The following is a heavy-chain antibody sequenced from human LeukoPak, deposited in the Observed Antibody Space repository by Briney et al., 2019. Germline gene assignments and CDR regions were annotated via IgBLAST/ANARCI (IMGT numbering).Heavy chain of an antibody. V-gene: IGHV3-21*01. Sequence: PGGSLRLSCAASGFTFISYSMNWVRQAPGKGLEWVSSISSTSSSYIYYADSVKGRFTISRDNAKNSLYLQMDSLRAEDTAVYYCARGPMVRGVFIRRSKSGYLDNWGQGTLVTVSS. CDR2: ISSTSSSYI. J-gene: IGHJ4*02. D-gene: IGHD3-10*01. CDR1: GFTFISYS. CDR3: ARGPMVRGVFIRRSKSGYLDN.